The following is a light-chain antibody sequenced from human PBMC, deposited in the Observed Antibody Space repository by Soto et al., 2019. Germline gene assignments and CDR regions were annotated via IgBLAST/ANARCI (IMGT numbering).Light chain of an antibody. V-gene: IGKV3D-15*01. J-gene: IGKJ4*01. CDR2: GAS. CDR1: QSININ. CDR3: QQYHNWPPLT. Sequence: EIVMTQSPATLSVSPGERVTLSCRASQSININLAWYQQRPGQAPRVLIYGASSRASGIPDRFSGSGSGTDFTLTSSRLEHDDFALYYCQQYHNWPPLTFGGGTRVEIK.